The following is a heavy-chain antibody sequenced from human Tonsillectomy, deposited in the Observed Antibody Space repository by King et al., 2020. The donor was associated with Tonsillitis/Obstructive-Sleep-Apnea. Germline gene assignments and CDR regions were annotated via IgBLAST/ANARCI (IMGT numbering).Heavy chain of an antibody. J-gene: IGHJ6*03. V-gene: IGHV4-59*08. Sequence: VQLQESGPGLVKPSETLSLTCSVSGDSISSYYWSWIRQPPGKGLEWIGYIYYSGSTNYNPSLKSRVSISVDTSKNQFSLKLKSVTAADTAVYYCARSTGQLLQFYYYYYMDVWGKGTTVTVSS. CDR3: ARSTGQLLQFYYYYYMDV. CDR2: IYYSGST. CDR1: GDSISSYY. D-gene: IGHD2-2*01.